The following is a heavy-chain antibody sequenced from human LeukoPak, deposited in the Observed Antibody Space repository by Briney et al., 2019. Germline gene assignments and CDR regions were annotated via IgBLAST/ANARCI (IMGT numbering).Heavy chain of an antibody. CDR3: ARLTYYYDSSGLRGFDP. CDR2: INHSGST. Sequence: SETLSLTCAVYGGSFSGYYWSWIRQPPGKGLEWIGEINHSGSTNYNPSLKSRVTISVDTSKNQFSLKLSSVTAADTAVYYCARLTYYYDSSGLRGFDPWGQGTLVTVSP. CDR1: GGSFSGYY. J-gene: IGHJ5*02. D-gene: IGHD3-22*01. V-gene: IGHV4-34*01.